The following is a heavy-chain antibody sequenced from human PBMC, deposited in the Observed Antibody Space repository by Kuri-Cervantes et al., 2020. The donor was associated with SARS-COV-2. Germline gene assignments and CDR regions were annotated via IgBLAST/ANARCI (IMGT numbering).Heavy chain of an antibody. Sequence: SETLSLTCTVSGGSISSYYWSLIRQPPGKGLGWIGYIYYSGSTYYNPSLKSRVTISVDTSKNQFSLQLSSVTAADTAVYYCARHIPYYDFWSGYYDAFDIWGQGTMVTVSS. CDR3: ARHIPYYDFWSGYYDAFDI. J-gene: IGHJ3*02. D-gene: IGHD3-3*01. CDR1: GGSISSYY. V-gene: IGHV4-59*08. CDR2: IYYSGST.